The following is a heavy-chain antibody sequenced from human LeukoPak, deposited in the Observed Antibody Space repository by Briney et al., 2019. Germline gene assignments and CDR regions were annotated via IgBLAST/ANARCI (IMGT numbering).Heavy chain of an antibody. D-gene: IGHD5-18*01. V-gene: IGHV1-18*01. CDR3: ARVLGIQLWGSSDY. J-gene: IGHJ4*02. CDR1: GYTFTSYG. Sequence: ASVKVSCKASGYTFTSYGTTWVRQAPGQGLEWMGWISAYNGNTNYAQKFQDRVTMTTDTSTSTAYMELRSLRSEDTAMYYCARVLGIQLWGSSDYWGQGTLVTVSS. CDR2: ISAYNGNT.